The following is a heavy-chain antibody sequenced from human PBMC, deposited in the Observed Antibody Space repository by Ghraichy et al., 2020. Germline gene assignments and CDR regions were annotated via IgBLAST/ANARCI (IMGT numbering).Heavy chain of an antibody. D-gene: IGHD2-15*01. CDR1: GGTFSSYA. V-gene: IGHV1-69*13. CDR3: ARDGRDCSGGSCYLPERGHYYYYYMDV. CDR2: IIPIFGTA. J-gene: IGHJ6*03. Sequence: SVKVSCKASGGTFSSYAISWVRQAPGQGLEWMGGIIPIFGTANYAQKFQGRVTITADESTSTAYMELSSLRSEDTAVYYCARDGRDCSGGSCYLPERGHYYYYYMDVWGKGTTVTVSS.